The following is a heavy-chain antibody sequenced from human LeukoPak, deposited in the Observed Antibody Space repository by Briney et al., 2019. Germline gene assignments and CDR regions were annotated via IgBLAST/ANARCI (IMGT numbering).Heavy chain of an antibody. CDR2: IYYSGST. CDR1: GGSISSYY. V-gene: IGHV4-59*12. Sequence: PSETLSLTCTVSGGSISSYYWSWIRQPPGKGLEWIGYIYYSGSTNYNPSLKSRVTISVDTSKNQFSLKLSSVTAADTAVYYCARDSATANAFDIWGQGTMVTVSS. J-gene: IGHJ3*02. CDR3: ARDSATANAFDI. D-gene: IGHD5-12*01.